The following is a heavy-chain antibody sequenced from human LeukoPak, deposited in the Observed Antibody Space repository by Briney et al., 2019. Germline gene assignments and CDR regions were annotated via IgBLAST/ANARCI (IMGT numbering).Heavy chain of an antibody. D-gene: IGHD3-16*02. CDR3: ARGVGLDYVWGSYRTPGEY. V-gene: IGHV4-61*02. CDR2: IYTSGST. Sequence: SQTLSLTCTVSGGSISSGSYYWSWIRQPAGKGLEWIGRIYTSGSTNYNPSLKSRVTISVDTSKNQFSLKLSSVTAADTAVYYCARGVGLDYVWGSYRTPGEYWGQGTLVTVSS. J-gene: IGHJ4*02. CDR1: GGSISSGSYY.